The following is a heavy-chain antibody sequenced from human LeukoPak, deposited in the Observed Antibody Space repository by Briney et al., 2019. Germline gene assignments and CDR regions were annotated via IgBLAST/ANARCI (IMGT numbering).Heavy chain of an antibody. D-gene: IGHD3-22*01. CDR3: ARDYDRSGYYIDLDY. CDR1: GFTFSSCS. CDR2: ISVSSSSI. V-gene: IGHV3-48*04. J-gene: IGHJ4*02. Sequence: PGGSLRLSCAASGFTFSSCSVNWVRQAPGKGLAWVSYISVSSSSIKYADSVKGRFTISRDNAKNSLYLQMNSLRAEDTAVYYCARDYDRSGYYIDLDYWGQGTLVTVSS.